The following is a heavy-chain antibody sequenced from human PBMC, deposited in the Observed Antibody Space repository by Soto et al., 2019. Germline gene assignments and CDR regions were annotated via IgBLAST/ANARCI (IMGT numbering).Heavy chain of an antibody. CDR3: ARSGHILGGVM. D-gene: IGHD3-16*01. J-gene: IGHJ4*02. Sequence: PSVLMSHNRTVSDGSICSSSYYCGRIRQPPGKGLEWIGSIYYSGSTYYNPSLKSRVTISVDTSKNQFSLRLSSVTVADTAIYYWARSGHILGGVMWGQGTLVTVSS. V-gene: IGHV4-39*07. CDR1: DGSICSSSYY. CDR2: IYYSGST.